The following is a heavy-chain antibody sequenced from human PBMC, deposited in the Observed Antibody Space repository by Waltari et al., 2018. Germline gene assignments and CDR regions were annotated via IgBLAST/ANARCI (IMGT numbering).Heavy chain of an antibody. CDR3: AFRGAFDV. V-gene: IGHV1-69-2*01. J-gene: IGHJ3*01. CDR2: IDPENGET. CDR1: GNTFIDYY. Sequence: EFKLVQSGPEVTKPGLTERVPCKPSGNTFIDYYIHWVQQAPGKGLQWMGHIDPENGETVYAGKFRDRITITADKSTDTVYMELSGLRFEDTAMYYCAFRGAFDVWGQGTVVSVSS.